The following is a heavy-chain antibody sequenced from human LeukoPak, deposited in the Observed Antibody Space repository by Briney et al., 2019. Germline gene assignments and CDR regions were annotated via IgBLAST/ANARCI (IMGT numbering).Heavy chain of an antibody. CDR2: IYSGVST. D-gene: IGHD1-26*01. CDR1: GFTVSSNY. V-gene: IGHV3-53*01. J-gene: IGHJ4*02. Sequence: GGSLRLSCAASGFTVSSNYMNWVRQAPGKGLEWVSGIYSGVSTYYADSVKGRFTISRDNSKNTLYLQMNSLRAEDTAVYYCARDRGEWELPTYFDYWGQGTLVTVSS. CDR3: ARDRGEWELPTYFDY.